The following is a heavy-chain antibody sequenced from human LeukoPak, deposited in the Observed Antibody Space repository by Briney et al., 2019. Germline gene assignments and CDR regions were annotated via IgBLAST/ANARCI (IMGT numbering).Heavy chain of an antibody. V-gene: IGHV4-39*07. Sequence: PSETLSLTCTVSGGSISSSSYYWGWIRQPPGKGLEWIGSIYYSGSTYYNPSLKSRVTISVDTSKNQFSLKLSTVTAADTAVYYCARVSNEYSSGWYFDYWGQGTLVTVSS. D-gene: IGHD6-19*01. CDR1: GGSISSSSYY. CDR3: ARVSNEYSSGWYFDY. J-gene: IGHJ4*02. CDR2: IYYSGST.